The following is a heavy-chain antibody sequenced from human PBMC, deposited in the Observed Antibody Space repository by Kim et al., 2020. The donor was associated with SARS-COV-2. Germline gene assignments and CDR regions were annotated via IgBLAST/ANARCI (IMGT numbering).Heavy chain of an antibody. D-gene: IGHD5-18*01. V-gene: IGHV3-30*03. CDR1: GFTFSSYG. CDR2: ISYDGSNK. Sequence: EGSLRLSCAASGFTFSSYGMHWVRQAPGKGLEWVAVISYDGSNKYYADSVKGRFTISRDNSKNTLYLQMNSLRAEDTAVYYCAIDTAMTPTYWGQGTLVTVSS. J-gene: IGHJ4*02. CDR3: AIDTAMTPTY.